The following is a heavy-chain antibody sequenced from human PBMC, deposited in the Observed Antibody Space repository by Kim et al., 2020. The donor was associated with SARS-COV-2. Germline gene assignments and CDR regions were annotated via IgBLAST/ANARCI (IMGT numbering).Heavy chain of an antibody. CDR1: GGSISSSSYY. V-gene: IGHV4-39*07. CDR3: ARDDYGDYGGMDV. D-gene: IGHD4-17*01. J-gene: IGHJ6*02. Sequence: SETLSLTCTVSGGSISSSSYYWGWIRQPPGKGLEWIGSIYYSGSTYYNPSLKSRVTISVDTSKNQFSLKLSSVTAADTAVYYCARDDYGDYGGMDVWGQGTTVTVSS. CDR2: IYYSGST.